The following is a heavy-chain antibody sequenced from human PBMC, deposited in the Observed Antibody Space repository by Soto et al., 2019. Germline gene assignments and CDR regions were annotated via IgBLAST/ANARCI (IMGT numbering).Heavy chain of an antibody. CDR3: ARALGYDFWSGLSSGYYGMDV. CDR1: GYTFTGYY. D-gene: IGHD3-3*01. Sequence: ASVKVSCKASGYTFTGYYMHWVRQAPGQGLERMGWINPNSGGTNYAQKCQGWVTMTRDTSISTAYMELSRLRSDDTAVYYCARALGYDFWSGLSSGYYGMDVWGQGTTVTVSS. J-gene: IGHJ6*02. CDR2: INPNSGGT. V-gene: IGHV1-2*04.